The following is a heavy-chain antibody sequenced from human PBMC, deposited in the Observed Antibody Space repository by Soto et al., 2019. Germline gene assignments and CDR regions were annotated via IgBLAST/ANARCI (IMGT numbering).Heavy chain of an antibody. J-gene: IGHJ4*02. Sequence: GGSLRLSCAASGFTFSSYAMSWVRQAPGKGLEWVSAISGSGGSTYYADSVKGRFTISRDNSKNTLYLQMNSLRAEDTAVYYCAKASTGGNSPPEYYFDYWGQGTLVTVSS. CDR3: AKASTGGNSPPEYYFDY. CDR2: ISGSGGST. CDR1: GFTFSSYA. D-gene: IGHD2-21*02. V-gene: IGHV3-23*01.